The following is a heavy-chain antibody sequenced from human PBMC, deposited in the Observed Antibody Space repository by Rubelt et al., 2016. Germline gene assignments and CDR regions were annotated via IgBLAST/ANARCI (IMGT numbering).Heavy chain of an antibody. V-gene: IGHV3-7*03. J-gene: IGHJ3*02. CDR3: ARDLGSDSSSFGAFDI. D-gene: IGHD6-13*01. CDR2: IKQDGSEK. Sequence: EVQLVESGGGLVQPGGSLRLSCAASGFTFSSYWMSWVRQAPGKGLEWVANIKQDGSEKYYVDSVKGRCTIAGDTAKNSLYRQMNSLRAEDTAVYYCARDLGSDSSSFGAFDIWGQGTMVTVSS. CDR1: GFTFSSYW.